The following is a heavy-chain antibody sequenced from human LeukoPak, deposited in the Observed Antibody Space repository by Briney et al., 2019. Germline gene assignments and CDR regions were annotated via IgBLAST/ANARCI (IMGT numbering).Heavy chain of an antibody. CDR1: GVTISTSAW. CDR2: SHSDGRT. V-gene: IGHV4-4*02. J-gene: IGHJ4*02. D-gene: IGHD3-10*01. Sequence: PSETLCLTCAVSGVTISTSAWWIWVREPPGQGLEWFGESHSDGRTRYDASLTSRVTMSRDNSKNPLSLHVRFVTAEDTAVYYCGKTDIYFNPIHYWGPGSLVTVSS. CDR3: GKTDIYFNPIHY.